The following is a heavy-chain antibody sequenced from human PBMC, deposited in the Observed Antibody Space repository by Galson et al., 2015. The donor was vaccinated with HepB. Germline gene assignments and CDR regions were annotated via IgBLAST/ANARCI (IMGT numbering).Heavy chain of an antibody. CDR3: ARGFFGSSWYP. V-gene: IGHV3-30-3*01. CDR2: VSYEGTNK. D-gene: IGHD6-13*01. Sequence: SLRLSCAASGFTFSSYAMHWVRQAPGKGLEWVAVVSYEGTNKYYADSVKGRFTISRDNSNNTLYLQMSCLRAEDTAVYYCARGFFGSSWYPWGQGTLVTVSS. CDR1: GFTFSSYA. J-gene: IGHJ5*02.